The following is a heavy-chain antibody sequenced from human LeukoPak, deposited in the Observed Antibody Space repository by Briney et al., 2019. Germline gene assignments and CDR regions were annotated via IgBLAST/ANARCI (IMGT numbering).Heavy chain of an antibody. D-gene: IGHD2-2*01. CDR3: ASPVVPAAINAYNAFDI. J-gene: IGHJ3*02. CDR2: IYYSGST. Sequence: SETLSLTCTVSGGSISSSSYYWGWIRQPPGKGLEWIGSIYYSGSTYYNPSLKSRVTISVDTSKNQFSLKLSSVTAADTAAYYCASPVVPAAINAYNAFDIWGQGTMVTVSS. CDR1: GGSISSSSYY. V-gene: IGHV4-39*01.